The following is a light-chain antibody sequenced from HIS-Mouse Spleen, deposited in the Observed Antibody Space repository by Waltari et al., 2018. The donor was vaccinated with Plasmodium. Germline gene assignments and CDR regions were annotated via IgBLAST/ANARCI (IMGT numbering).Light chain of an antibody. CDR1: SSNIGSNY. V-gene: IGLV1-47*01. Sequence: QSVLTQPPSASGTPGQRVTISCSGSSSNIGSNYVYWYQQLPGTAPKLLTYRNNLRPPGVPARFSGSKSGTSASLAISGLRSEDEADYYCAAWDDSLSGRVFGGGTKLTVL. CDR2: RNN. CDR3: AAWDDSLSGRV. J-gene: IGLJ3*02.